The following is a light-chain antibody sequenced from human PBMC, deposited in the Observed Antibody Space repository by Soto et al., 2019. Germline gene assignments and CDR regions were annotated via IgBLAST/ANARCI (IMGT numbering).Light chain of an antibody. J-gene: IGKJ4*01. CDR3: QQYNNWPLT. V-gene: IGKV3-15*01. Sequence: TLSLSPGGRATLSCRASQSFRGLLAWYQQKPGQAPRLLIYGASTRATGIPARFSGSGSGTEFTLTISSLQSEDFAVYYCQQYNNWPLTFGGGTKVDI. CDR2: GAS. CDR1: QSFRGL.